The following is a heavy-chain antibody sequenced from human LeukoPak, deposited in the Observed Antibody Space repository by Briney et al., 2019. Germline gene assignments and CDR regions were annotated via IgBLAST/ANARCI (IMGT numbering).Heavy chain of an antibody. Sequence: ASVKVSCKASGYTFTGYYMHWVRQAPGQGLEWMGWINPNSGGTNYAQKFQGRVTMTRDTSISTAYMELSRLRSDDTAVYYCASAPLRFLEWFPHPFDYCGQGTLVTVSS. CDR1: GYTFTGYY. CDR3: ASAPLRFLEWFPHPFDY. V-gene: IGHV1-2*02. D-gene: IGHD3-3*01. CDR2: INPNSGGT. J-gene: IGHJ4*02.